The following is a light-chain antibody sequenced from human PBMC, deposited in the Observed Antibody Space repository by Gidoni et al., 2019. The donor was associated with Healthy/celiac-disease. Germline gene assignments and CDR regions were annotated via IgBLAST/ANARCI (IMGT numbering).Light chain of an antibody. V-gene: IGKV1-39*01. J-gene: IGKJ1*01. CDR1: QSISSY. CDR2: AAS. Sequence: DIQMTQSPSSLSASVGDRVTITCRASQSISSYLNWYQQKPGKAPKLLIYAASSLQSGVPSRFSGSGSGTYFTLTISSLQPEDFATYYCQQSYSTPPTFXHXTKVEIK. CDR3: QQSYSTPPT.